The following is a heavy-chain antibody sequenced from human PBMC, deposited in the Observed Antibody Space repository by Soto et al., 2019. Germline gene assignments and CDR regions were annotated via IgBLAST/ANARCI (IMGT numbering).Heavy chain of an antibody. CDR3: VRGGARWPGYFDS. D-gene: IGHD2-15*01. CDR1: GGSISGDYY. Sequence: PSETLSLTCSVSGGSISGDYYWSWIRQSPEKGLEWIGYIYYSGSSYSNPALQSRLSMSLDTSKNQFSLKLRSVTAADTAVYYCVRGGARWPGYFDSWGQGALVTVS. J-gene: IGHJ4*02. V-gene: IGHV4-30-4*08. CDR2: IYYSGSS.